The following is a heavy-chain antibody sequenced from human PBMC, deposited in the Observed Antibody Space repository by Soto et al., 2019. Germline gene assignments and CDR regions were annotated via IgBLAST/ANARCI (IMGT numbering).Heavy chain of an antibody. V-gene: IGHV4-4*02. CDR2: IHHSGRT. D-gene: IGHD3-10*01. Sequence: PSETLSLTCAVSSGSISDDHWWSWVRQSPGKGLEWIGEIHHSGRTTYNPSLKSRVTISVDKSKNQFFLTLNSVTAADAAVYFCANNGYYSCDYWGQGILVTVSS. CDR3: ANNGYYSCDY. CDR1: SGSISDDHW. J-gene: IGHJ4*02.